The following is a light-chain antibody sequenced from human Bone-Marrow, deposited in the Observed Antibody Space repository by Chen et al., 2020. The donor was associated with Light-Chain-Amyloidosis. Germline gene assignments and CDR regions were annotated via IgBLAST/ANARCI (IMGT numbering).Light chain of an antibody. CDR1: SSDVGGDNH. J-gene: IGLJ1*01. CDR3: SSYTITNTLV. V-gene: IGLV2-14*01. CDR2: EVT. Sequence: QSALTQPASVSGSPGQSITIPCTGTSSDVGGDNHVSWYQQHPDKAPKLMIYEVTKRPSWVPDRFSGSMSDNTASLTISGLQTEDEADYFCSSYTITNTLVFGSGTRVTVL.